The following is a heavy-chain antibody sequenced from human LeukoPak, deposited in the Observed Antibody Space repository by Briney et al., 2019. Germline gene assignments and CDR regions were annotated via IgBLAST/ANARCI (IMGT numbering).Heavy chain of an antibody. CDR3: ARGLDLSGNYYYGMDV. CDR2: INHSGST. Sequence: SETLSLTCAVYDGSFSGYYWSWIRQPPGKGLEWIGEINHSGSTNYNPSLKSRVTISVDTSKNQFSLKLSSVTAADTAVYYCARGLDLSGNYYYGMDVWGQGTTVTVSS. CDR1: DGSFSGYY. V-gene: IGHV4-34*01. D-gene: IGHD1-14*01. J-gene: IGHJ6*02.